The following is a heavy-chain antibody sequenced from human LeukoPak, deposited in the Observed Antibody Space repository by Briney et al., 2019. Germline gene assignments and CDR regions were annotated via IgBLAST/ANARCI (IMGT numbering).Heavy chain of an antibody. V-gene: IGHV5-51*01. Sequence: GESLNISCKGSGYSFSSHWIGWVRQMPGKGLEWMGIIYPGDSDTRYSPSFQGQVTISADKSISTAYLQWSSLKASDTAMYYCARQQQLGQRDYWGQGTLVTVSS. CDR3: ARQQQLGQRDY. J-gene: IGHJ4*02. CDR2: IYPGDSDT. CDR1: GYSFSSHW. D-gene: IGHD6-13*01.